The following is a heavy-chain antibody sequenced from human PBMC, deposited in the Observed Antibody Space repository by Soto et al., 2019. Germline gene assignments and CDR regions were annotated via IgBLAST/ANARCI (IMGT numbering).Heavy chain of an antibody. V-gene: IGHV1-3*01. CDR2: INAGNGDT. Sequence: QVQLVQSGAEVKKPGASVKVSCKASGYTFTSYAMHWVRQAPGQRLEWMGWINAGNGDTKYSQKFQGRVTITRDTSASTAYMELSSLRSEDTAVYYCARNMVQWLVGGDAFDIWGQGTMVTVSS. CDR1: GYTFTSYA. J-gene: IGHJ3*02. CDR3: ARNMVQWLVGGDAFDI. D-gene: IGHD6-19*01.